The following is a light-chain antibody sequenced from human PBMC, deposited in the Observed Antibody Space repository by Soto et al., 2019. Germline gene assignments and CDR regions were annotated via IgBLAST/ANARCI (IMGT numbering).Light chain of an antibody. CDR2: GAS. Sequence: EFVMTQSPATLSVAPGETVTLSCKASQSISTFLAWYQQKSGQALRLLIYGASTRATGIPARFSGSGSGTEFTFNISSLQSEDFAVYYCQQYNNWPRTFGQGTKVDIK. J-gene: IGKJ1*01. CDR3: QQYNNWPRT. V-gene: IGKV3-15*01. CDR1: QSISTF.